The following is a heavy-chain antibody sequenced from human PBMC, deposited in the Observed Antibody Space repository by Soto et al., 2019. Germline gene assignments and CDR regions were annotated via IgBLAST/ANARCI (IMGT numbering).Heavy chain of an antibody. J-gene: IGHJ4*02. CDR1: GFTFSSYA. CDR2: ISGTGGST. D-gene: IGHD6-19*01. Sequence: EVQLLESGGGLVQPGRSLRLSCAASGFTFSSYAMNWVRQAPGKGLEWVSAISGTGGSTSYADSVKGRFTISRDNSKNAPYLQMNSLRGEDTAVFYCAKAGFSSGWSPSYFDSWGQGTLVTVSS. V-gene: IGHV3-23*01. CDR3: AKAGFSSGWSPSYFDS.